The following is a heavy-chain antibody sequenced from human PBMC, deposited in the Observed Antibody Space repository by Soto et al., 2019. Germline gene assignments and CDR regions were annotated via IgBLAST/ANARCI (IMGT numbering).Heavy chain of an antibody. J-gene: IGHJ6*03. CDR1: GYTFTSYG. CDR2: ISAYNGNT. Sequence: ASVKVSCKASGYTFTSYGISWVRQAPGQGLEWMGWISAYNGNTNYAQKLQGRVTMTTDTSTSTAYMELRSLRSDDTAVYYCARVWDDYGDYVYYYYMDVWGKGTKVTVSS. CDR3: ARVWDDYGDYVYYYYMDV. D-gene: IGHD4-17*01. V-gene: IGHV1-18*01.